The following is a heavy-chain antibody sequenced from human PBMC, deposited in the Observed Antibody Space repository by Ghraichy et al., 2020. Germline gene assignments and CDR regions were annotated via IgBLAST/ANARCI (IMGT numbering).Heavy chain of an antibody. J-gene: IGHJ4*02. D-gene: IGHD5-12*01. CDR1: GFTFSDYY. V-gene: IGHV3-11*01. CDR3: ASWKLAWLLDY. Sequence: GGSLRLSCAASGFTFSDYYMSWIRQAPGKGLEWVSYISSSGSTIYYADSVKGRFTISRDNAKNSLYLQMNSLRAEDTAVYYCASWKLAWLLDYWGQGTLVTVSS. CDR2: ISSSGSTI.